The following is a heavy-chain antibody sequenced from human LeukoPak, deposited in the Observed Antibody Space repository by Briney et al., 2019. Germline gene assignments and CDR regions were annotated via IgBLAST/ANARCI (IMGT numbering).Heavy chain of an antibody. CDR1: GFTFSSYS. V-gene: IGHV3-21*01. CDR2: ISSSSSYI. CDR3: ASMDSSSWYSKGYYYYMDV. D-gene: IGHD6-13*01. Sequence: GGSLSLSCAASGFTFSSYSMNWVRQAPGKGLEWVSSISSSSSYIYYADSVKGRFTISRDNAKNSLYLQMNSLRAEDTAVYYCASMDSSSWYSKGYYYYMDVWGKGTTVTVSS. J-gene: IGHJ6*03.